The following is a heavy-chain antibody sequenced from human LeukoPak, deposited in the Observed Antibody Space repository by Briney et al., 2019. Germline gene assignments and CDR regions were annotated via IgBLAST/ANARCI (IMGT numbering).Heavy chain of an antibody. Sequence: GGSLRLSCAASGFTFSSYAMSWVRQAPGKGLEWVSAISGSGGSTYYADSVKGRFTISRDNSKNTLYLQMNSLRAEDTAVYYCAKAVGDYYGSGSYYTNDAFDIWGQGTMVTVSS. J-gene: IGHJ3*02. CDR3: AKAVGDYYGSGSYYTNDAFDI. V-gene: IGHV3-23*01. CDR1: GFTFSSYA. D-gene: IGHD3-10*01. CDR2: ISGSGGST.